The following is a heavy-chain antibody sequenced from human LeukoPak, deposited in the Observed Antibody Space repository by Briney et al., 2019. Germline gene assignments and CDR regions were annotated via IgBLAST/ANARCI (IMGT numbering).Heavy chain of an antibody. CDR2: ISSSGSTI. D-gene: IGHD3-22*01. CDR1: GFTFSSYE. J-gene: IGHJ3*02. Sequence: GGSLRLSCAASGFTFSSYEMNWVRQAPGKGLEWVSYISSSGSTIYYADSVKGRFTISRDNAKNSLYLQMNSLRAEDTAVYYCARDEPYYYDSSGRTHAFDIWGQGTMVTVSS. CDR3: ARDEPYYYDSSGRTHAFDI. V-gene: IGHV3-48*03.